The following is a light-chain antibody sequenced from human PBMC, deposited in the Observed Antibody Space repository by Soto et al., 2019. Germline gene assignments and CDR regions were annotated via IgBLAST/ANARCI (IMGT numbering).Light chain of an antibody. J-gene: IGKJ4*01. CDR1: RDISKY. V-gene: IGKV1-33*01. CDR3: QRCDNLPLT. Sequence: DIQMTQSPSSLSASVGDRVTITCQASRDISKYLNWYLQKPGKAPKLLIYDASNLETGVPSRFSGNGSGTDFTFTISRLQPEDVATYYCQRCDNLPLTFGGGTKVEIK. CDR2: DAS.